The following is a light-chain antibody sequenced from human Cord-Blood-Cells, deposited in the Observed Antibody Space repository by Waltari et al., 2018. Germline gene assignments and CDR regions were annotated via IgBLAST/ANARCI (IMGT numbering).Light chain of an antibody. V-gene: IGLV2-14*01. CDR1: SRDGGGYNY. Sequence: QSALTQPASVSGSPGQSITIPCPGTSRDGGGYNYVSWYQQHPGKAPKLMIYEVSNRPSGVSNRFSGSKSGNTASLTISGLQAEDEADYYCSSYTSSSTLYVFGTGTKVTVL. CDR2: EVS. J-gene: IGLJ1*01. CDR3: SSYTSSSTLYV.